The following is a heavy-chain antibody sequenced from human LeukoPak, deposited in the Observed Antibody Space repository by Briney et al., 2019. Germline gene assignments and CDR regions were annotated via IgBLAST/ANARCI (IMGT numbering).Heavy chain of an antibody. CDR1: GFTFSNYA. J-gene: IGHJ4*02. CDR3: SKWGDYDVLTGYYVSDY. CDR2: ITGSGGNT. Sequence: GGSLRLSCAASGFTFSNYAMSWVRQAPGKGLEWVSAITGSGGNTYYADSVKGRFTISRDNSKNTVFLQMNSLRAEDTALYYCSKWGDYDVLTGYYVSDYWGEG. V-gene: IGHV3-23*01. D-gene: IGHD3-9*01.